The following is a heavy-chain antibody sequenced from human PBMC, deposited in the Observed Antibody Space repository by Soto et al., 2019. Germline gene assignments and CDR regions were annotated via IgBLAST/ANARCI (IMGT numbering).Heavy chain of an antibody. Sequence: QVQLVQSGDEVKKPGASVKVSCKASGYIFVNYGIAWVRQAPGQGLEWMGWISPYTGNTHSATKVQGRLTMTTDTSTSTAYRDLGSLTSADTAVYYCVMVDNYVTPTPQDVWGQGTTVTVSS. CDR2: ISPYTGNT. CDR3: VMVDNYVTPTPQDV. D-gene: IGHD3-16*01. V-gene: IGHV1-18*01. J-gene: IGHJ6*02. CDR1: GYIFVNYG.